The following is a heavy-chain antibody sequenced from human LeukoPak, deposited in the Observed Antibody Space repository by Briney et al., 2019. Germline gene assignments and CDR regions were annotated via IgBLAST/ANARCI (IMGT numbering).Heavy chain of an antibody. V-gene: IGHV3-66*01. Sequence: PGGSLRLSWAASGLTDSSNYLSWLRQAPGKGLDWVSVIYSGGTTYYADSVKDRFTISRDNSKNTLYIEMNSWGVGGTAGYYGATSRSGWVDCDYWGQGTLVTVSS. CDR1: GLTDSSNY. CDR2: IYSGGTT. J-gene: IGHJ4*02. D-gene: IGHD6-19*01. CDR3: ATSRSGWVDCDY.